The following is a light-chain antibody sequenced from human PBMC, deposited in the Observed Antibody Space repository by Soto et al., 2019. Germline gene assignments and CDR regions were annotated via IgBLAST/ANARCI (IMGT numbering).Light chain of an antibody. CDR2: DAS. J-gene: IGKJ2*01. CDR1: QGISSA. CDR3: QQFNSYPYT. Sequence: AIQLTQSPSSLSASVGDRVTITCRASQGISSALAWYQQKPGKAPKLLIYDASSLESGAPSRFSGSGSGTDSTLTISSLQPEDFATYYCQQFNSYPYTFGQGTKLEIK. V-gene: IGKV1-13*02.